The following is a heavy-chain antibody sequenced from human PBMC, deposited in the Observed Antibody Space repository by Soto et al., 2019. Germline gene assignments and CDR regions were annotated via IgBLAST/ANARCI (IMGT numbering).Heavy chain of an antibody. J-gene: IGHJ4*02. V-gene: IGHV1-69*13. D-gene: IGHD1-7*01. CDR2: IIPIFGTA. CDR1: GGTFSSYA. Sequence: ASVKVSCKASGGTFSSYAISWVRQAPGQGLEWMGGIIPIFGTANYAQKFQGRVTITADESTSTSYMELSSLRSEDTAVYYCARDAWKYVVYYFDSWGQGTLVTVSS. CDR3: ARDAWKYVVYYFDS.